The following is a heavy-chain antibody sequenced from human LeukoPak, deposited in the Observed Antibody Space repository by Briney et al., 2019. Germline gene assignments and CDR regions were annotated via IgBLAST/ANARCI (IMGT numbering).Heavy chain of an antibody. Sequence: SETLSLTCTVSGGSISSYYWSWIRQPPGKGLEWIRCFYDSGRTSYNPSLNSRVTISLDTSKNQFSLRLTSVTAADAAVYYCASTSIGLAFDIWGQGTMVTVSS. CDR1: GGSISSYY. CDR2: FYDSGRT. CDR3: ASTSIGLAFDI. D-gene: IGHD2-2*01. V-gene: IGHV4-59*01. J-gene: IGHJ3*02.